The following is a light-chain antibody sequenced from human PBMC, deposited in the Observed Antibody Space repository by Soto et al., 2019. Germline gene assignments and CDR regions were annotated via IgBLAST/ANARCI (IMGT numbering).Light chain of an antibody. CDR3: MQALQTPRT. CDR2: LGS. J-gene: IGKJ2*02. V-gene: IGKV2-28*01. Sequence: DIVMTQSPLSLPVTPGEPASISCRSSQSLLHSNGYNYLDWYLQKPGQSPQLLIYLGSNRASGVXDXXSGSGSGTDFTLKISRVEAEDVGVSYCMQALQTPRTFGQGTKLEIK. CDR1: QSLLHSNGYNY.